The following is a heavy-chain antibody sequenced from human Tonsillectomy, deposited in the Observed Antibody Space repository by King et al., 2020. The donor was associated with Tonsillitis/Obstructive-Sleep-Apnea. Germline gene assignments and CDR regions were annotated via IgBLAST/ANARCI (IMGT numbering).Heavy chain of an antibody. Sequence: VQLVESGGGLVKPGGSLRLSCAASGFTFSDYYMSWIRQAPGKGLEWVSYISSSSSYTNYADSVKGRFTIFRDNAKNSLYLRMNSLRAEDTAVYYCARAPPYLGDYYYYMDVWGKGTTVTVSS. CDR3: ARAPPYLGDYYYYMDV. J-gene: IGHJ6*03. D-gene: IGHD3-16*01. CDR2: ISSSSSYT. V-gene: IGHV3-11*05. CDR1: GFTFSDYY.